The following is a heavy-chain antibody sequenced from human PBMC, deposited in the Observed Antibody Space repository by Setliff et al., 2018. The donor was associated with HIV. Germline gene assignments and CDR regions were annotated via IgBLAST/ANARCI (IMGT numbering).Heavy chain of an antibody. CDR3: ARGTAPRRGANYGGNYPLDY. V-gene: IGHV4-39*07. Sequence: PSETLSLTCTVSGGSISSTGYYWGWIRQPPGKGLEWIGSIYYSGSTYYNPSLKSRVTMSIDTFNNQFSLRLSFVTAADTAIYYCARGTAPRRGANYGGNYPLDYWGQGTLVTVS. D-gene: IGHD4-17*01. CDR1: GGSISSTGYY. CDR2: IYYSGST. J-gene: IGHJ4*02.